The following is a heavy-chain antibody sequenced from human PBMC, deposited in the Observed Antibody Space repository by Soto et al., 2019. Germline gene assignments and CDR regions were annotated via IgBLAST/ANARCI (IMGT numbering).Heavy chain of an antibody. D-gene: IGHD2-15*01. CDR2: IQSGGST. V-gene: IGHV3-66*01. CDR1: GFTVGSKY. CDR3: TRDDGHCSGGSWCGVPMDV. Sequence: EVQLVESGGGLVQPGESLRLSCAASGFTVGSKYMSWVRQAPGKGLEWVSLIQSGGSTYYAGSVKGRFTISSNNSENTLFRQMNSLRVEDTDVYYCTRDDGHCSGGSWCGVPMDVWGKGTTVTVSA. J-gene: IGHJ6*04.